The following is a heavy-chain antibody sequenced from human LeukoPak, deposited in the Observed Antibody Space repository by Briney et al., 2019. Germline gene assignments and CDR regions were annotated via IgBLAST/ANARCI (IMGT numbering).Heavy chain of an antibody. J-gene: IGHJ3*02. CDR2: IYSGGST. V-gene: IGHV3-66*01. CDR3: ARGVLRYFDWLLGFDAFDI. Sequence: GGSLRLSCAASGFTFDDYGMSWVRQAPGKGLEWVSVIYSGGSTYYADSVKGRFTISRDNSKNTLYLQMNSLRAEDTAVYYCARGVLRYFDWLLGFDAFDIWGRGTMVTVSS. D-gene: IGHD3-9*01. CDR1: GFTFDDYG.